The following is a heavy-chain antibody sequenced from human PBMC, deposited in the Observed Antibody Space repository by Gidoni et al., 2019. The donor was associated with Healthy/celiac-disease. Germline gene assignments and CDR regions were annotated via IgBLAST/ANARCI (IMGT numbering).Heavy chain of an antibody. D-gene: IGHD6-13*01. V-gene: IGHV4-31*03. CDR3: ARDSIRLYSTLGYYYGMDV. Sequence: QVQLQESGPGLVKPSQTLSLTCTVSGGSISSGGYYWSWIRQHPGKGLEWIGYIYSSGSTYYNPSLKSRVTISVDTSKNQFSLKLSSVTAADTAVYYCARDSIRLYSTLGYYYGMDVWGQGTTVTVSS. CDR1: GGSISSGGYY. J-gene: IGHJ6*02. CDR2: IYSSGST.